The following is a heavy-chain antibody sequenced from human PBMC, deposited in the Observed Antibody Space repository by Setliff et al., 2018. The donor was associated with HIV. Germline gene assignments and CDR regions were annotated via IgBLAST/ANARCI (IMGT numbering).Heavy chain of an antibody. CDR1: GYTFTAYY. CDR2: INPNSGGT. J-gene: IGHJ4*02. Sequence: ASVKVSCKASGYTFTAYYMHWVRQAPGQGLEWVGRINPNSGGTNYAQKFQARVTITVDKYTNTAYMALSSLRHDDTAIYYCARGIAATLDYWGQGTLVTAS. V-gene: IGHV1-2*06. CDR3: ARGIAATLDY. D-gene: IGHD6-13*01.